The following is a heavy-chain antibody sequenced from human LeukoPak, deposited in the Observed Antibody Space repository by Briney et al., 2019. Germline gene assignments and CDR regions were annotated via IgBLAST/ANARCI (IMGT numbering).Heavy chain of an antibody. Sequence: GGSLRLSCAASGFTVSRNYMSWVRQAPGKGLEWVSVIYSGGSTYYADSVKGRFTIPRDNSKNTLYLQMNSLRAEDTAVYYCARVLDVVATLGYFQHWGQGTLVTVSS. D-gene: IGHD2-21*02. J-gene: IGHJ1*01. CDR3: ARVLDVVATLGYFQH. CDR2: IYSGGST. CDR1: GFTVSRNY. V-gene: IGHV3-66*01.